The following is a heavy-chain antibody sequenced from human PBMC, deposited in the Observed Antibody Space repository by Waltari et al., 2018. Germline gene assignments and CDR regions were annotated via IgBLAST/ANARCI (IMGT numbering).Heavy chain of an antibody. D-gene: IGHD2-21*02. CDR1: GGTFSSYA. Sequence: QVQLVQSGAEVKKPGSSVKVSCKASGGTFSSYAISWVRQAPGQGLEWMGGIIPIFGTANYAQKFQGRVTITADESTSTAYMELSSPRSEDTAVYYCAREGTWGGDARGIFDLWGRGTLVTVSS. V-gene: IGHV1-69*13. CDR2: IIPIFGTA. CDR3: AREGTWGGDARGIFDL. J-gene: IGHJ2*01.